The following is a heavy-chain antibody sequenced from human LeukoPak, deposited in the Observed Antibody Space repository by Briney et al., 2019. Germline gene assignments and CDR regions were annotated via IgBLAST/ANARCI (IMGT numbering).Heavy chain of an antibody. CDR3: ARGPHKFDY. CDR2: ISYSGST. J-gene: IGHJ4*02. CDR1: GDSISTYY. Sequence: PSETLSLTCTVSGDSISTYYWSWIRQPPGKGLEWIGYISYSGSTNYNPSLKSRVTISVDTSKHQFSLKLSAVTAADTAVYYCARGPHKFDYWGQGSLVTVSS. V-gene: IGHV4-59*01.